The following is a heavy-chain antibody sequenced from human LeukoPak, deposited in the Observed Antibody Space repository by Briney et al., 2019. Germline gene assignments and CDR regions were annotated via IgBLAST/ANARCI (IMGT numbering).Heavy chain of an antibody. Sequence: GASVKVSCKASGGTFSSYAISWVRQAPGQGLEWMGRIIPILGIANYAQKFQGRVTITADKSTSTAYMELSSLRSEDTAVYYCARARIGKKASGWYPNDYWGQGTLVTVSS. V-gene: IGHV1-69*04. D-gene: IGHD6-19*01. CDR1: GGTFSSYA. CDR2: IIPILGIA. CDR3: ARARIGKKASGWYPNDY. J-gene: IGHJ4*02.